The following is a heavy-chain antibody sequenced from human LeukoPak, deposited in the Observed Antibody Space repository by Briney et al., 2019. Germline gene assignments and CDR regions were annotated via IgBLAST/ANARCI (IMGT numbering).Heavy chain of an antibody. CDR1: GGTFSSYT. Sequence: SVKVSCKASGGTFSSYTISWVRQAPGQGLEWMGGIIPLFGTPDYAQKFQDRLTITADKSTSTAYMELSSLRSEDTAVYYCARVNPLYYDILTGYYTGPHYYYYMDVWGKGTTVTISS. CDR2: IIPLFGTP. J-gene: IGHJ6*03. CDR3: ARVNPLYYDILTGYYTGPHYYYYMDV. D-gene: IGHD3-9*01. V-gene: IGHV1-69*06.